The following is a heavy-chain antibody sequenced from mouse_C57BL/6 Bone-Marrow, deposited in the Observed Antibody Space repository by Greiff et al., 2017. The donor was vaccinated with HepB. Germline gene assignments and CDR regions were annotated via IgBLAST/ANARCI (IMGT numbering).Heavy chain of an antibody. Sequence: VMLVESGPELVRPGVSVKISCKGSGYTFTDYAMHWVKQSHAKSLEWIGVISTYYGDASYNQKFKDKATMTVDKSSSTAYMELARLTSEDSAVYYCARGVLRATEAMDYWGQGTSVTVSS. J-gene: IGHJ4*01. V-gene: IGHV1-67*01. CDR2: ISTYYGDA. CDR1: GYTFTDYA. D-gene: IGHD1-1*01. CDR3: ARGVLRATEAMDY.